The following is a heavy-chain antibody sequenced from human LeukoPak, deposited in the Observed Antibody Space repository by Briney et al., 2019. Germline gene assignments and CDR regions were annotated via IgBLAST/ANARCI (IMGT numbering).Heavy chain of an antibody. D-gene: IGHD4-17*01. V-gene: IGHV4-4*02. CDR1: GGSISSSYW. CDR2: IYHSGST. J-gene: IGHJ4*02. Sequence: SETLSLTCAVSGGSISSSYWWSWVRQPPGKGLEWIGEIYHSGSTNYNPSLKSRVTISIDNSKNQFSLKLSSVTAADTAVYYCARSRYGDIDYWGQGTLVTVSS. CDR3: ARSRYGDIDY.